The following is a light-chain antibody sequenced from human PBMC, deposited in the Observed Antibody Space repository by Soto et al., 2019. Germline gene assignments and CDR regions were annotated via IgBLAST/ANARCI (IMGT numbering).Light chain of an antibody. V-gene: IGKV3-11*01. J-gene: IGKJ5*01. CDR1: QSVSSY. CDR3: PLPRNWPIT. Sequence: IVLTQSPATLSLSPGDRATLSGRASQSVSSYLAWYQQKPGQAPRLLIYDASNRATGIPARFSGSGSGTDFTLTICCLEPEDFALYRSPLPRNWPITSGQGTRLDI. CDR2: DAS.